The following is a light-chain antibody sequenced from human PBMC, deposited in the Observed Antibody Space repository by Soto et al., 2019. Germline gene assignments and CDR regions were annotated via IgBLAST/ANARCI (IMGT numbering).Light chain of an antibody. J-gene: IGLJ1*01. CDR1: SSDVGAYNY. Sequence: QSALTQPASVSGSPGQSITISCTGTSSDVGAYNYVSWYQQHPGKAPKLMIYEVHNRPSGVSNRFSGSKSGTSASLAISGLQSEDEGDYYCAAWDDSHNVLYVFGTGTKLTVL. V-gene: IGLV2-14*01. CDR2: EVH. CDR3: AAWDDSHNVLYV.